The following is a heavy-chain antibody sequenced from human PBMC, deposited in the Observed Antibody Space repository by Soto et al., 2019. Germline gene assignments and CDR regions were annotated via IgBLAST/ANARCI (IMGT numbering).Heavy chain of an antibody. CDR3: ARGFLWFGESNPYYCDY. D-gene: IGHD3-10*01. CDR1: GGSFSGYY. CDR2: INHSGST. Sequence: QVQLQQWGAGLLKPSETLSLTCAVYGGSFSGYYWSWIRQPPGKGLEWIGEINHSGSTNYNPSLKRRVTISVETAKSQCALKLSSVTAADTAVYYCARGFLWFGESNPYYCDYWGQGSLV. V-gene: IGHV4-34*01. J-gene: IGHJ4*02.